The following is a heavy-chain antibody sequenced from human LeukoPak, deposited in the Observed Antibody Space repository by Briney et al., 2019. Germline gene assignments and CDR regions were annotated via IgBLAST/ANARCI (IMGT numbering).Heavy chain of an antibody. D-gene: IGHD3-10*01. Sequence: GGSLRLSCAASGFTFSTYSMSWVRQAPGKGLEWVSAIRGGGGGDTYYADSVKGRFTISRDNSKATLSLQMNSLRAEDTAVYYCTKISWDGRGSFYWGQGTLVTVSS. CDR1: GFTFSTYS. V-gene: IGHV3-23*01. CDR2: IRGGGGGDT. CDR3: TKISWDGRGSFY. J-gene: IGHJ4*02.